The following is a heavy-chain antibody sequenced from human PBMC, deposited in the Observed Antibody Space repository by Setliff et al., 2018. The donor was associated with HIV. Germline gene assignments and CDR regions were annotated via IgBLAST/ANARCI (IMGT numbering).Heavy chain of an antibody. CDR3: ARNTLGYGAHFDN. D-gene: IGHD5-18*01. CDR1: GGSIRSNSYY. Sequence: SETLSLTCSVSGGSIRSNSYYWGWIRQPPGKGLEWIGSISYSGNTYSSPSLKSRVTMSVDTSNNHVSLRLHSVTAADTAVYYCARNTLGYGAHFDNWGQGILVTVSS. V-gene: IGHV4-39*02. CDR2: ISYSGNT. J-gene: IGHJ4*02.